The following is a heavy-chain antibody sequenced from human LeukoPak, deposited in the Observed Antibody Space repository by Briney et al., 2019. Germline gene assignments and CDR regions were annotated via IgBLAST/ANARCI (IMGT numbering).Heavy chain of an antibody. J-gene: IGHJ5*02. CDR1: GYTFTSYD. V-gene: IGHV1-8*01. CDR3: ARGSEIPNWFDP. Sequence: ASVKVFCKASGYTFTSYDINWVRQATGQGLEWMGWMNPNSGNTGYAQKFQGRVTMTRNTSISTAYMELSSLRSEDTAVYYCARGSEIPNWFDPWGQGTLVTVSS. D-gene: IGHD2-21*01. CDR2: MNPNSGNT.